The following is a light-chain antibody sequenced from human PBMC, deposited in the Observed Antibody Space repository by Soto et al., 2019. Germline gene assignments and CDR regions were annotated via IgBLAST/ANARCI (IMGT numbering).Light chain of an antibody. CDR2: AAS. V-gene: IGKV3-20*01. Sequence: EIVLTQSPVTLSLSPGERATLSSRASRSFASSYLGWYQQKPGQAPRLLIYAASTRATGIPDRFSGSGCATNYTPTISSLEPEDSAVYYCQHYDSSPPYTFGQGTKLEIK. J-gene: IGKJ2*01. CDR1: RSFASSY. CDR3: QHYDSSPPYT.